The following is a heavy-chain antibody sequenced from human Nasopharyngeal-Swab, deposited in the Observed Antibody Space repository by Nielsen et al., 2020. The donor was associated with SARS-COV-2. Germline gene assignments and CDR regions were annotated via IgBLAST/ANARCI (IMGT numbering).Heavy chain of an antibody. D-gene: IGHD5-24*01. J-gene: IGHJ5*02. CDR2: ISSSGSTI. CDR3: ARDPRDGYNSPWFDP. V-gene: IGHV3-48*03. Sequence: WIRQPPGKGLEWVSYISSSGSTIYYADSVEGRFTISRDNAKNSLYLQMNSLRAEDTAVYYCARDPRDGYNSPWFDPWGQGTLVTVSS.